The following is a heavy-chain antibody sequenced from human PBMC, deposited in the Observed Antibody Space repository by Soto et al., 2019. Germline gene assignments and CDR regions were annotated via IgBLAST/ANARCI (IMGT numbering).Heavy chain of an antibody. CDR1: GFTFSSYW. CDR2: INSDGSRT. Sequence: GSLRLSCAVSGFTFSSYWMHWVRQAPGKGLVWVSRINSDGSRTSYADSVTGRFTISRDNAKHTLYLQMNSVRAEQTGVYYCARTRFGYSYGALDYWGQGTMVTVSS. D-gene: IGHD5-18*01. CDR3: ARTRFGYSYGALDY. V-gene: IGHV3-74*01. J-gene: IGHJ4*02.